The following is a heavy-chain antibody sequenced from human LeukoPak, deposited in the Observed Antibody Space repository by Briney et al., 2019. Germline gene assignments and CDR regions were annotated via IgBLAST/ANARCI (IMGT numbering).Heavy chain of an antibody. CDR2: INPNSGAT. CDR3: ARGRGGDYYDNSGYSN. J-gene: IGHJ4*02. V-gene: IGHV1-2*02. D-gene: IGHD3-22*01. Sequence: ASVKVSCKASGYTFTGYYMHWVRQAPGQGLEWMGWINPNSGATKYAQKFRGRVTMTRDTSISTAYMELSSLRSDDTAVYYCARGRGGDYYDNSGYSNWGQGTLVAVSS. CDR1: GYTFTGYY.